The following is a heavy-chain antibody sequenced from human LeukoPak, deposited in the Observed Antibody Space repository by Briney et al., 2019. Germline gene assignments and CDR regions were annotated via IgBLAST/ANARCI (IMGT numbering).Heavy chain of an antibody. CDR1: GYTFTSYD. Sequence: ESSVKVSCKASGYTFTSYDINWVRQATGQGLEWMGWMNPNSGNTGYAQKFQGRVTMTRNTSISTAYMELSSLRSDDTAVYYCASRPRYSSSYFFDYWGQGTLVIVSS. CDR2: MNPNSGNT. J-gene: IGHJ4*02. CDR3: ASRPRYSSSYFFDY. D-gene: IGHD6-13*01. V-gene: IGHV1-8*01.